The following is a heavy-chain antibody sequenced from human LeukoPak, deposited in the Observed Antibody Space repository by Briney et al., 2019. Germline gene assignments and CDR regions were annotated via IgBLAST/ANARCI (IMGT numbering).Heavy chain of an antibody. D-gene: IGHD5-24*01. CDR3: ARGNNFRFDY. Sequence: PSETLSLTCGVSGGTFSGYYWSWIRQPPGKGLEWTGEIYHSGKTNYNPTLKSRVTISVDASKREFSLRLNSVTAADAAVYYCARGNNFRFDYWGQETLVTVSS. V-gene: IGHV4-34*01. CDR2: IYHSGKT. CDR1: GGTFSGYY. J-gene: IGHJ4*02.